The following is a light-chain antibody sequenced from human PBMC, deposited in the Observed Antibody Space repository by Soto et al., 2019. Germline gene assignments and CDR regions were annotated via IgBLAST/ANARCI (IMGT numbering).Light chain of an antibody. J-gene: IGKJ4*01. V-gene: IGKV3-20*01. CDR2: GAS. Sequence: EIVLTQSPGTLSLSPGERATLSCRASQSVYSRYLAWYQQKPGQAPRLLIYGASSRLTGIPERFSGSGSGTDFTLTISRLEPEVVAVYYCQQYGNSPRSFGGGTKVEIK. CDR1: QSVYSRY. CDR3: QQYGNSPRS.